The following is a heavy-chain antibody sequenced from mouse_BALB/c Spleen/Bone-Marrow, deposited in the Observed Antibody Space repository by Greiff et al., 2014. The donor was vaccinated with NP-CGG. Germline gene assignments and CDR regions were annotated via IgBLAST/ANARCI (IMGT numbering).Heavy chain of an antibody. J-gene: IGHJ2*01. D-gene: IGHD1-1*01. CDR2: ISTYSGNT. CDR3: ARNFYGRSYFDY. V-gene: IGHV1-67*01. Sequence: QVQLQQSGPELVRPGVSVKLSCKGSGYTFTAYAMHWVKQSHAKSLEWIGLISTYSGNTHYNQNFKGKATMTVDKSSSTAYMELARLTSEESAIYYCARNFYGRSYFDYWGQGTTLTVSS. CDR1: GYTFTAYA.